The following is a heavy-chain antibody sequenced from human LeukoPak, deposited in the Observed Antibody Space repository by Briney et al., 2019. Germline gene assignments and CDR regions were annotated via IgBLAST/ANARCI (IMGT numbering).Heavy chain of an antibody. CDR2: ISYDGSSE. J-gene: IGHJ4*02. CDR3: AKTRDCRSISCFQDFDR. D-gene: IGHD2-2*01. Sequence: GSLRLSCAASGFTFSDYAMHWVRQAPGKGLEWVAIISYDGSSEKYADSVKGRFTISRDNSRNTLYLEMKSLRAEDTAVYYCAKTRDCRSISCFQDFDRWGQGALVTVSS. CDR1: GFTFSDYA. V-gene: IGHV3-30*18.